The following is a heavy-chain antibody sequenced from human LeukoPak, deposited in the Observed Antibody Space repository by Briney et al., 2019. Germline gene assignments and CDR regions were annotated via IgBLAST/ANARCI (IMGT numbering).Heavy chain of an antibody. Sequence: ASVKVSCKASGYTFTGYYMHWVRQAPGQGLEWMGWINPNSGGTNYAQKFQGRVTMTRDTSISTAYMELSSLRSEDTAVYYCARELVSSSWDGENWFDPWGQGTLVTVSS. CDR3: ARELVSSSWDGENWFDP. V-gene: IGHV1-2*02. CDR1: GYTFTGYY. D-gene: IGHD6-13*01. J-gene: IGHJ5*02. CDR2: INPNSGGT.